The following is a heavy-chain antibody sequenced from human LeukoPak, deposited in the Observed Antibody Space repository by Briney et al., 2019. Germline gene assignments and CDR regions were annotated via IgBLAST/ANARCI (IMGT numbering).Heavy chain of an antibody. CDR1: GGSISSYY. CDR3: ARHWSSGGYYGGFDY. J-gene: IGHJ4*02. D-gene: IGHD1-26*01. Sequence: SETLSLTCTVSGGSISSYYWSWIRQPPGKGLEWIGYIYYSGSTNYNPSLKSRVTISVDTSKNQFSLKLSSVTAADTAVYYCARHWSSGGYYGGFDYWGQGTLVTVSS. CDR2: IYYSGST. V-gene: IGHV4-59*08.